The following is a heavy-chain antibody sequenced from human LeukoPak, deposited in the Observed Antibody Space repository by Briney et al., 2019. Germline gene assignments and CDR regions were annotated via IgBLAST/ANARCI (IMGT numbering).Heavy chain of an antibody. CDR2: IYTSGST. V-gene: IGHV4-4*07. Sequence: SETLSLTCTVSGGSISSYYWSWIRQPAGKGLEWIGRIYTSGSTNYNPSLKSRVTMSVDTSKNQFSLKLSSVTAADTAVYYCARGRTVLLWFGAPNAFDIWGQGTTVTVSS. CDR1: GGSISSYY. CDR3: ARGRTVLLWFGAPNAFDI. J-gene: IGHJ3*02. D-gene: IGHD3-10*01.